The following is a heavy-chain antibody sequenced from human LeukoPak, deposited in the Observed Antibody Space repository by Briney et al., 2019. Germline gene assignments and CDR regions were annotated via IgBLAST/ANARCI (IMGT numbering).Heavy chain of an antibody. Sequence: PGGSLRLSCAASGFTFSGYGMHWVRQAPGKGLEWVAFIHYDGSDKYYADSVKGRFTISRDNSKNTLYLQMNSLRAEDKAVYYCAKDLGHSFDYWGQGTLVTVSS. CDR1: GFTFSGYG. J-gene: IGHJ4*02. CDR2: IHYDGSDK. V-gene: IGHV3-30*02. CDR3: AKDLGHSFDY. D-gene: IGHD7-27*01.